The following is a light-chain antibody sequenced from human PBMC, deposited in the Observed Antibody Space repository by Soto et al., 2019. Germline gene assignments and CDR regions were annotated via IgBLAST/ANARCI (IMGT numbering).Light chain of an antibody. CDR3: QKYNSAPHT. CDR1: QDISNY. Sequence: DIQMTQSPSSLSASVGDRVTITCRASQDISNYLAWYQQKPGKVPKLLMNTASTLQSGVPSRFSGSGSGTDFTLTISSLQPEDVATYYCQKYNSAPHTFGGETKVEIK. J-gene: IGKJ4*01. CDR2: TAS. V-gene: IGKV1-27*01.